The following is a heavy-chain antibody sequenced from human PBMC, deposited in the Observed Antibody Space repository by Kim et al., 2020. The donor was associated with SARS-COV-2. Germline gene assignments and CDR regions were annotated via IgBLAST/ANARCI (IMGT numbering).Heavy chain of an antibody. CDR3: ARQAVGATIGY. CDR2: T. Sequence: TNYTPSLKSRVTISVDTSRNQFSLKLSSVTAADTAVYYCARQAVGATIGYWGQGTLVTVSS. V-gene: IGHV4-61*07. J-gene: IGHJ4*02. D-gene: IGHD1-26*01.